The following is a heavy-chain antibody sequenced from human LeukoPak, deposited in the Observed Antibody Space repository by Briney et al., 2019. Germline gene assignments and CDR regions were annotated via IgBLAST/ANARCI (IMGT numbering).Heavy chain of an antibody. J-gene: IGHJ4*02. V-gene: IGHV3-21*01. Sequence: PGGSLRLSCAASGFTFSSYSMNWVRQAPGKGLEWVSSISSSSSYIYYADSVKRRVTISRDKGKNSLYLQINSVRAEDSALCYCARTSLGYCGGVCYYFDYWGQGTLVTVSS. D-gene: IGHD2-21*02. CDR1: GFTFSSYS. CDR2: ISSSSSYI. CDR3: ARTSLGYCGGVCYYFDY.